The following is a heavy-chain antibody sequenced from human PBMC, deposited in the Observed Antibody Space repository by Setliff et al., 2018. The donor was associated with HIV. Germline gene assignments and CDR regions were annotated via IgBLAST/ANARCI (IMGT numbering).Heavy chain of an antibody. CDR3: ATSPAGEILGSRPFYFDY. CDR2: IYYSGST. Sequence: SETLSLTCTVSGDSVNSGNYYWSWIRQHPGKGLEWIGYIYYSGSTYYSSSLKSRVTISEDTSKNQFSLKMRSVTAADTAVYYCATSPAGEILGSRPFYFDYWGQGTLVTVSS. V-gene: IGHV4-31*03. CDR1: GDSVNSGNYY. J-gene: IGHJ4*02. D-gene: IGHD3-10*01.